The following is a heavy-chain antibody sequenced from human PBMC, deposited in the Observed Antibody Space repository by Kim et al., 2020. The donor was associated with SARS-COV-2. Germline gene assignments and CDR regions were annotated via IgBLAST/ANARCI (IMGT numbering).Heavy chain of an antibody. CDR2: VYYSGNT. D-gene: IGHD6-13*01. CDR3: ARAGFLYSSSWSGDY. V-gene: IGHV4-31*03. CDR1: GGSISSGGYY. Sequence: SETLSLTCTVSGGSISSGGYYWTWIRQHPGKGLEWIGYVYYSGNTYYNPSLKSRLTISIDTSKNQFSLKLSSVTAADTAVYYCARAGFLYSSSWSGDYW. J-gene: IGHJ4*01.